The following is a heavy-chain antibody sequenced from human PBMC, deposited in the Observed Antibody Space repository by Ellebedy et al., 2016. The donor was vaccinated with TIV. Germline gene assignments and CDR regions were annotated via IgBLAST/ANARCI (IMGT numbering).Heavy chain of an antibody. CDR1: GGSFSGYY. CDR3: ARFPPKSDTAMVNLDY. Sequence: SETLSLTXAVYGGSFSGYYWSWIRQPPGKGLEWIGEINHSGSTYYNPSLKSRVTISVDTSKNQFSLKLSSVTAADTAVYYCARFPPKSDTAMVNLDYWGQGTLVTVSS. D-gene: IGHD5-18*01. CDR2: INHSGST. V-gene: IGHV4-34*01. J-gene: IGHJ4*02.